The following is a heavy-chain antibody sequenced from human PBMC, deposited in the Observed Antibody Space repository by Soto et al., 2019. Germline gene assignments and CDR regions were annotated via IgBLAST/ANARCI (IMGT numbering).Heavy chain of an antibody. CDR3: ARGDSSGDY. J-gene: IGHJ4*02. V-gene: IGHV3-21*01. D-gene: IGHD6-19*01. CDR2: ISSSSSYI. Sequence: EVQLVESGGGLVKPGGSLRLSCAASGFTFSSYTMNWVRQAPVKGLEWVSSISSSSSYIYYSDSVKGRFAISRDNAKNSLYLQVNSLRVEDTALYSCARGDSSGDYWGQGTLVTVSS. CDR1: GFTFSSYT.